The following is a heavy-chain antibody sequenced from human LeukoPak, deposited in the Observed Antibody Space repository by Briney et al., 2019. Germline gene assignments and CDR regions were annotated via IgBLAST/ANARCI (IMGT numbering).Heavy chain of an antibody. CDR3: ARPYYYDSRIDP. D-gene: IGHD3-22*01. V-gene: IGHV4-30-4*01. Sequence: PSQTLSLTCTVSGVSISSGDYDWSWIRQPPGKGLEWIGYTYYSGSTYYNPSLKSRVTISVDTSKNQFSPKLSSVTAADTAVYYCARPYYYDSRIDPWGQGTRVTVSS. J-gene: IGHJ5*02. CDR2: TYYSGST. CDR1: GVSISSGDYD.